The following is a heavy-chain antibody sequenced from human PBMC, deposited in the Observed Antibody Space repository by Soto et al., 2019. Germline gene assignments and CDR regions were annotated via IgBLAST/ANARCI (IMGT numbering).Heavy chain of an antibody. J-gene: IGHJ6*03. CDR3: ATVAPYYYGSGSRYTPYYYYMDV. CDR2: FDPEDGET. CDR1: GYTFTIYA. V-gene: IGHV1-24*01. D-gene: IGHD3-10*01. Sequence: GASVKVSCKASGYTFTIYALHWVRQAPGQRLEWMGWFDPEDGETIYAQKFQGRVTMTEDTSTDTAHMELSSLRSEDTAVYYCATVAPYYYGSGSRYTPYYYYMDVWGKGTTVTVSS.